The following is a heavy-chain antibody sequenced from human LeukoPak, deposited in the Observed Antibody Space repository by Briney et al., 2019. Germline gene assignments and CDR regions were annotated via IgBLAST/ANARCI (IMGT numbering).Heavy chain of an antibody. D-gene: IGHD4-17*01. CDR3: AKLPTTVTSDFDY. Sequence: GGSLRLSCAASGFTFSDYYMSWIRQAPGKGLEWVSAISGSGGSTYYADSVKGRFTISRDNSKNTLYLQMNSLRAEDTAVYYCAKLPTTVTSDFDYWGQGTLVTVSS. CDR2: ISGSGGST. J-gene: IGHJ4*02. CDR1: GFTFSDYY. V-gene: IGHV3-23*01.